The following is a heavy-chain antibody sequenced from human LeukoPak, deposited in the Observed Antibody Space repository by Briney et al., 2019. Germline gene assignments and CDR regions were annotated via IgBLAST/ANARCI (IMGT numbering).Heavy chain of an antibody. J-gene: IGHJ6*03. V-gene: IGHV3-66*02. Sequence: GGSLRLSCAASGFTVSSNYMSWVRQAAGGWLGWVSVIYSGGSTYYADSVKGRFSISRDNSKNTLYLQMNSLRAEDTAVYYCARVINSVYYYYMDVWGKGTTVTVSS. D-gene: IGHD2-21*01. CDR2: IYSGGST. CDR3: ARVINSVYYYYMDV. CDR1: GFTVSSNY.